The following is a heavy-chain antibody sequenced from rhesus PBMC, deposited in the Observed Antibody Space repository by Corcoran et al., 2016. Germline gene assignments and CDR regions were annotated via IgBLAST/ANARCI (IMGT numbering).Heavy chain of an antibody. CDR1: GGSISSSY. CDR2: IYGSGSST. D-gene: IGHD5-42*01. J-gene: IGHJ4*01. Sequence: QLQLQESGPGLVKPSETLSVTCAVSGGSISSSYWSWIRQSPGKGLEWIGYIYGSGSSTNYNPSLKSRVTLAVDTSKNQLSLKLSSVTAADTAGYYCAGAYSNYFDYWGQGVLVTVSS. V-gene: IGHV4-169*01. CDR3: AGAYSNYFDY.